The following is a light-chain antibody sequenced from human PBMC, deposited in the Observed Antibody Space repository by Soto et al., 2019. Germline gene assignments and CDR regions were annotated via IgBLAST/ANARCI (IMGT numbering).Light chain of an antibody. CDR1: QRIATY. CDR2: AAS. J-gene: IGKJ2*01. V-gene: IGKV1-39*01. CDR3: QQSYSTPRT. Sequence: DIQMTQSPSSLSASVGDRVAITCQASQRIATYLNWYQQKPGKAPELLIYAASSLQSGVPSTFSGSGSGTDFTLTISSLQPDDFATYYCQQSYSTPRTFGQGTKLEI.